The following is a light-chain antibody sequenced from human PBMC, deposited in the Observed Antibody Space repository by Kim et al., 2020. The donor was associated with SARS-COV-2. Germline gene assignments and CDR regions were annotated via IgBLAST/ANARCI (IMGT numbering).Light chain of an antibody. CDR3: QSYDSSLSAYV. CDR1: RSSIGAGYG. V-gene: IGLV1-40*01. Sequence: GVTISSTGGRSSIGAGYGDRWYQQIPGTAPNLLFYHNSNRPAGVPDRFSGSKSGTSASLAITGLQAEDEADYYCQSYDSSLSAYVFGIGTKVTVL. CDR2: HNS. J-gene: IGLJ1*01.